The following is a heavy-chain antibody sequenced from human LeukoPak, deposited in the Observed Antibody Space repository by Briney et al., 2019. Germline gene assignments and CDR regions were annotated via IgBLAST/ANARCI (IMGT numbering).Heavy chain of an antibody. CDR1: DGSINSYY. J-gene: IGHJ5*02. D-gene: IGHD3-3*01. V-gene: IGHV4-59*01. CDR2: VYYNGNT. CDR3: ARRHDFWSGYYSDSAWFDP. Sequence: PSETLSLTCYVSDGSINSYYWNWIRRPPGKGLEWIGYVYYNGNTNYSPSLKSRVTISVDTSKNQFSLKLSSVTAADTAVYYCARRHDFWSGYYSDSAWFDPWGQGTLVTVSS.